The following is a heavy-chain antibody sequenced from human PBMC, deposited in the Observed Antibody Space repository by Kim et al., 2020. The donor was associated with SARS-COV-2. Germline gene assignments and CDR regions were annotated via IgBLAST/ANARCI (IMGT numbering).Heavy chain of an antibody. CDR2: ISWNSGSI. Sequence: GGSLRLSCAASGFTFDDYAMHWVRQAPGKGLEWVSGISWNSGSIGYADSVKGRFTISRDNAKNSLYLQMNSLRAEDTALYYCAKDLGYSYGFGAFDIWGQRTMVTVSS. V-gene: IGHV3-9*01. CDR1: GFTFDDYA. J-gene: IGHJ3*02. CDR3: AKDLGYSYGFGAFDI. D-gene: IGHD5-18*01.